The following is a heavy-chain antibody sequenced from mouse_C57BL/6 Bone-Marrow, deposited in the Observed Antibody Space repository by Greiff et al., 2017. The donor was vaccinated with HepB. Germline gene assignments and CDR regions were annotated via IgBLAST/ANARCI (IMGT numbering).Heavy chain of an antibody. CDR1: GYTFTSGYY. Sequence: ESGPGLVKPSQSLSLTCSVTGYTFTSGYYWNWNRQSPGNKLEWVGYISYDGSNNYNQTLKNQTSITRDTSKNQLILKLNSVTTEDTATYYCAGEVSFFDYWGQGTTLTVSS. V-gene: IGHV3-6*01. J-gene: IGHJ2*01. CDR3: AGEVSFFDY. CDR2: ISYDGSN.